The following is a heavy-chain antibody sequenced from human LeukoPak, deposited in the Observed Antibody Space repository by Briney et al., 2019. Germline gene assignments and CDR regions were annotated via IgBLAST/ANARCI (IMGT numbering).Heavy chain of an antibody. CDR3: ARRGYSSGWDKKYYFDY. Sequence: SETLSLTCAVYGGSFSGYYWSWIRQPPGKGLEWIGEINHSGSTNYNPSLKSRVTISVDTSKNQFSLKLSSVTAADTAVYYCARRGYSSGWDKKYYFDYWGQGTLVTVSS. CDR2: INHSGST. J-gene: IGHJ4*02. V-gene: IGHV4-34*01. CDR1: GGSFSGYY. D-gene: IGHD6-19*01.